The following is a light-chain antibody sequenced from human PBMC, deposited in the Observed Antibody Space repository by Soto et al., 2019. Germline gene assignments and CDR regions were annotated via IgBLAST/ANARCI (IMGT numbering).Light chain of an antibody. Sequence: EIVLTQSPGTLSLSPAERATLSCRASHSVSSSYLAWYQQKPGQAPRLLIYGASSRATGIPDRFSGSGSGTDFTLTISRLEPEDFAVYYCHQYGSSPLTFGGGTKVEIK. V-gene: IGKV3-20*01. CDR1: HSVSSSY. CDR2: GAS. CDR3: HQYGSSPLT. J-gene: IGKJ4*01.